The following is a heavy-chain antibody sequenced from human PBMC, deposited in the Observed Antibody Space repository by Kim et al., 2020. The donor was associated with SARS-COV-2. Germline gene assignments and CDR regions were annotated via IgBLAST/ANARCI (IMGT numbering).Heavy chain of an antibody. D-gene: IGHD2-15*01. CDR1: GGSISSSSYY. CDR2: IYYSGST. J-gene: IGHJ3*02. CDR3: ARICSGGSCTNLYDAFDI. V-gene: IGHV4-39*07. Sequence: SETLSLTCTVSGGSISSSSYYWGWIRQPPGKGLEWIGSIYYSGSTYYNPSLKSRVTISVDTSKNQFSLKLSSVTAADTAVYYCARICSGGSCTNLYDAFDIWGQGTMVTVSS.